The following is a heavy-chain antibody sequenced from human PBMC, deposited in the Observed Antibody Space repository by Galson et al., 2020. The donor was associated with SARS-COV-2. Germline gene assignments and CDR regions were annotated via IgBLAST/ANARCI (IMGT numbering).Heavy chain of an antibody. V-gene: IGHV3-21*01. J-gene: IGHJ6*02. CDR3: ARDASWAMFAMDV. CDR2: VISSSTYI. D-gene: IGHD3-10*02. CDR1: GFTFNSYT. Sequence: GGSLRLSCAASGFTFNSYTINWVRQAPGKGLEWVSSVISSSTYIYYADSLKGRFTISRDNARNSLYLEMNSLRVEDTAVYYCARDASWAMFAMDVWGQGTTVTVSS.